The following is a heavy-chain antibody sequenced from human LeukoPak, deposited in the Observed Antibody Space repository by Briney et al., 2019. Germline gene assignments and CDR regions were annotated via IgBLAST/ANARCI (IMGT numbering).Heavy chain of an antibody. V-gene: IGHV3-7*01. D-gene: IGHD1-26*01. J-gene: IGHJ4*02. Sequence: GGSLRLSCAASGFTFSTFAMIWVRQPPGKGLEWVANIKQDGSETHYVDSVKGRFTISRDNTKESLYLQMNSLRAEDTAVYYCTQIEWERWRGWGQGTLVTVSS. CDR2: IKQDGSET. CDR1: GFTFSTFA. CDR3: TQIEWERWRG.